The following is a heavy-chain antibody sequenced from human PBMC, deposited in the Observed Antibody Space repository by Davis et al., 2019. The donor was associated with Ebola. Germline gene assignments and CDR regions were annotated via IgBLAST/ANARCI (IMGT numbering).Heavy chain of an antibody. CDR2: ISYDGSNK. CDR3: AKANGMDV. CDR1: GFTFSSYG. J-gene: IGHJ6*02. Sequence: PGGSLRLSCAASGFTFSSYGMHWVRQAPGKGLEGVAVISYDGSNKYYADSVKGRFTISRDNSKNTLYLQMNSLRAEDTAVYYCAKANGMDVWGQGTTVTVSS. V-gene: IGHV3-30*18.